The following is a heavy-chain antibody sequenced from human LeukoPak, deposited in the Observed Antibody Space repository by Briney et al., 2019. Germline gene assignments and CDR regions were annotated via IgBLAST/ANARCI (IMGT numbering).Heavy chain of an antibody. J-gene: IGHJ4*02. CDR3: ARDRGYGEEASFDY. CDR2: ISYDGSNK. CDR1: GFTFSSYG. Sequence: GGSLRLSCAASGFTFSSYGMHWVRQAPGKGLEWVAVISYDGSNKYYADSVKGRFTISRDNSKNTLYLQMNSLRAEDTAVYYCARDRGYGEEASFDYWGQGTLVTVSS. V-gene: IGHV3-30*03. D-gene: IGHD5-18*01.